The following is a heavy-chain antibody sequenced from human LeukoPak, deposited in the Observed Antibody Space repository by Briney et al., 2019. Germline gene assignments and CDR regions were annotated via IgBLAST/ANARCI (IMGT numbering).Heavy chain of an antibody. Sequence: SETLSLTCTVSGGSISSSDYYWGWIRQPPGKGLEGIGSIYYSGTTYYNPSLKSRVTISVVTSKNQFSLKLSSVTASDTAVYYCATRRDAYNDAFNIWGQGTMVTVSS. D-gene: IGHD5-24*01. V-gene: IGHV4-39*01. CDR2: IYYSGTT. CDR3: ATRRDAYNDAFNI. CDR1: GGSISSSDYY. J-gene: IGHJ3*02.